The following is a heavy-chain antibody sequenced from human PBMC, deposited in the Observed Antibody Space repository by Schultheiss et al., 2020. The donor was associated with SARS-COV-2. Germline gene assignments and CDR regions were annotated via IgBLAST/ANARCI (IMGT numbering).Heavy chain of an antibody. J-gene: IGHJ4*02. V-gene: IGHV1-69*06. CDR3: ARKEPHSSSWYYY. Sequence: SVKVSCKASGYTFSDYYIHWVRQAPGQGLEWMGGIIPIFGTANYAQKFQGRVTITADKSTSTAYMELSSLRSEDTAVYYCARKEPHSSSWYYYWGQGTLVTVSS. CDR2: IIPIFGTA. D-gene: IGHD6-13*01. CDR1: GYTFSDYY.